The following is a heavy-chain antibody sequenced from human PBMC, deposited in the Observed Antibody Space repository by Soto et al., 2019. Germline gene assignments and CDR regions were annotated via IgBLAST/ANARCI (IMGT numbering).Heavy chain of an antibody. CDR3: ARVFNDAYSGSYPFDY. V-gene: IGHV1-46*01. D-gene: IGHD1-26*01. Sequence: ASVKVSCKASGYTFTSYYMHWVRQAPGQGLEWMGIINPSGGSTSYAQKFQGRVTMTRDTSTSTVYMELSSLRSEDTAVYYCARVFNDAYSGSYPFDYWGQGNLVTVSS. J-gene: IGHJ4*02. CDR1: GYTFTSYY. CDR2: INPSGGST.